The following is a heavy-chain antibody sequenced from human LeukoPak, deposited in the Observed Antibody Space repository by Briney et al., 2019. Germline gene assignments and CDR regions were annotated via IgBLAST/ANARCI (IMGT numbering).Heavy chain of an antibody. J-gene: IGHJ4*02. CDR3: ARHPITRYYDSSGDSAAGPDY. CDR2: INPGDSDT. CDR1: GYSFTSYW. Sequence: GESLKISCKGSGYSFTSYWIGWVRQMPGKGLEWMGIINPGDSDTTYSPSFQGQVTISADKSISTAYLQWSGLKASDTAMYYCARHPITRYYDSSGDSAAGPDYWGQGTLVTVSS. D-gene: IGHD3-22*01. V-gene: IGHV5-51*01.